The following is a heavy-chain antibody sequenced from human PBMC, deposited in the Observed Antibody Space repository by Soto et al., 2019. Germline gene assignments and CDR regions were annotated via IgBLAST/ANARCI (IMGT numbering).Heavy chain of an antibody. CDR1: GGSFSGYY. J-gene: IGHJ5*02. CDR3: ATRTKIAAAGSGRDWFDP. D-gene: IGHD6-13*01. CDR2: INHSGST. V-gene: IGHV4-34*01. Sequence: SETLSLTCAVYGGSFSGYYWSWIRQPRGKGLEWIGEINHSGSTNYNPSLKSRVTISVDTSKNQFSLKLSSVTAADTAVYYCATRTKIAAAGSGRDWFDPWGQGTMVTVS.